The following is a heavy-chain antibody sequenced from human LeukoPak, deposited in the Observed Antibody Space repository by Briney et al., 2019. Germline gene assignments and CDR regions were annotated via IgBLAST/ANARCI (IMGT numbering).Heavy chain of an antibody. V-gene: IGHV5-51*01. Sequence: GESLKISCKGSGYSFTSYWIGWVRPMPGKGLEWMGIIYPGDSDTRYSPSFQGQVTISADKSISTAYLQWSSLKASDTAMYYCARPRGYYDSSDDAFDIWGPGTMVTVSS. CDR3: ARPRGYYDSSDDAFDI. CDR1: GYSFTSYW. CDR2: IYPGDSDT. J-gene: IGHJ3*02. D-gene: IGHD3-22*01.